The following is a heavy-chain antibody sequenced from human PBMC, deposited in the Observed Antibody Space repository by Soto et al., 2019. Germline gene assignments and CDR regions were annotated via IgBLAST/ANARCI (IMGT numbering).Heavy chain of an antibody. CDR3: AAAQHWLAGTSYFDL. V-gene: IGHV1-69*12. D-gene: IGHD6-19*01. CDR1: GGTFSSYA. J-gene: IGHJ2*01. CDR2: IIPIFGTS. Sequence: QVQLVQSGAEVKKPGSSVKVSCKASGGTFSSYAISWVRQAPGQGLEWMGGIIPIFGTSNYAQKFQGRVTITAPQPPSTAYMHLSSLSSADSAVSFCAAAQHWLAGTSYFDLWGRGTLVTVSS.